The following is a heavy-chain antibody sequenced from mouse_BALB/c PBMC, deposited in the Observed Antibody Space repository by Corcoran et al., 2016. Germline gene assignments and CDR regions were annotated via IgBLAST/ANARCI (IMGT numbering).Heavy chain of an antibody. J-gene: IGHJ4*01. V-gene: IGHV9-3-1*01. Sequence: QIQLVQSGPELRKPGGTVKISCKASGYTFTNYGMNWVKQAPGKGLKWRGWINTYTGEPTYADDFKGRFAVSLETSASTAYLQINNLKNEDTATYFCARRAYYGNYVGPYAMDYCGQGTSVTVSS. CDR1: GYTFTNYG. D-gene: IGHD2-1*01. CDR2: INTYTGEP. CDR3: ARRAYYGNYVGPYAMDY.